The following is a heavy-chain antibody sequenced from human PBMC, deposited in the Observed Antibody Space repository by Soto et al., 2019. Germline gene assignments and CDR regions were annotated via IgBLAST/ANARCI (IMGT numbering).Heavy chain of an antibody. D-gene: IGHD3-22*01. CDR3: ASNYYDSSGYYYPFDY. CDR2: IIPIFGTA. CDR1: GGTFSSYA. J-gene: IGHJ4*02. V-gene: IGHV1-69*06. Sequence: QVQLVQSGAEVKKPGSSVKVSCKASGGTFSSYAISWVRQAPGQGLEWMGGIIPIFGTANYAQKFQGRVTITADKSTSTSYMELSSLRSEDTAVYYCASNYYDSSGYYYPFDYWGQGTLVTVSS.